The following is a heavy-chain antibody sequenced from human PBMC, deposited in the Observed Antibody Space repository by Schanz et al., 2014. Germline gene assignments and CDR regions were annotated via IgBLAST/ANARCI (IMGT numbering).Heavy chain of an antibody. CDR2: INWNGGST. CDR3: ARDSGSSSWYPSDY. CDR1: GFGFDDYA. Sequence: VQLVESGGGVVQPGRSLRLSCAASGFGFDDYAMSWVRQAPGKGLEWVSGINWNGGSTGYADSVKGRFTISRDNAKNSLDLQMNSRRAEDTALYYCARDSGSSSWYPSDYWGQGTLVTVSS. J-gene: IGHJ4*02. V-gene: IGHV3-20*04. D-gene: IGHD6-13*01.